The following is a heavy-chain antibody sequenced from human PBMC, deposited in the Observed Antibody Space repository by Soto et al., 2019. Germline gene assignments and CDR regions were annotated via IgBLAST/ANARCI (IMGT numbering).Heavy chain of an antibody. J-gene: IGHJ4*02. CDR1: GFSLSTSGMR. V-gene: IGHV2-70*04. Sequence: GSGPTLVNPTQTLTLTCTFSGFSLSTSGMRVSWIRQPPGKALEWLARIDWDDGKFYSTSLKTRLTISKDTSKNQVVLTMTNMDPVGTATYYCAREYYYDSRGYYYVDYWGQVTLITVSP. D-gene: IGHD3-22*01. CDR2: IDWDDGK. CDR3: AREYYYDSRGYYYVDY.